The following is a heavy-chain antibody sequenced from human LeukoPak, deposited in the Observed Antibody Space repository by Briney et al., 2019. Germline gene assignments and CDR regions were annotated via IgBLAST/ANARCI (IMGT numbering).Heavy chain of an antibody. D-gene: IGHD5-12*01. CDR2: IYYSGRT. Sequence: SETLSLTCTVSGGSITSDYWSWIRQPPGKGLEWIGYIYYSGRTNYNPSLKSRVTISIDTSKKQFSLKLSSVTAADTAVYYCAGEVATDRCYYYYMDVWGKGTTVTISS. V-gene: IGHV4-59*01. J-gene: IGHJ6*03. CDR1: GGSITSDY. CDR3: AGEVATDRCYYYYMDV.